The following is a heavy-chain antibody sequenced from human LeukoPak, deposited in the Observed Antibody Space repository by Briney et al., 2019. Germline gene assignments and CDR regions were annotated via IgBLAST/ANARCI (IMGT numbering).Heavy chain of an antibody. Sequence: GGSLRLPCAASGFTFSSYAMGWVRQAPGKGLEWVSLISGSGGSTYYADSVKGRFTVSKDNSKNTEYLQMNSLRAEDTAIYYCAKDDDDGDHVVVDHWGQGTLVTVSS. V-gene: IGHV3-23*01. CDR3: AKDDDDGDHVVVDH. J-gene: IGHJ4*02. CDR2: ISGSGGST. CDR1: GFTFSSYA. D-gene: IGHD4-17*01.